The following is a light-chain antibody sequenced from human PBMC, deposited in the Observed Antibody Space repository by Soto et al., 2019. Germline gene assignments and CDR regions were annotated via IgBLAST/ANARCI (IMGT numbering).Light chain of an antibody. V-gene: IGKV3-20*01. CDR2: DAS. Sequence: EIVLTQSAGTLSLSPGERATLSCRASQSVSSSYLAWYQQKPGQAPRLLIYDASSRATGIPDRFSGSGSGTDFTLTIRRLEPEDFAVYYCQQYGSSPRTFGQGTKVEIK. CDR3: QQYGSSPRT. J-gene: IGKJ1*01. CDR1: QSVSSSY.